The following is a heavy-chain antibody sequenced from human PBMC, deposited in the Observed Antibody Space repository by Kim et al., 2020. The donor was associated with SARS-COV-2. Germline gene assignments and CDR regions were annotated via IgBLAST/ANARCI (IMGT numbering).Heavy chain of an antibody. V-gene: IGHV1-18*04. CDR2: ISAYNGNT. D-gene: IGHD3-22*01. CDR3: ARDEGYYDSSGYPDPFYYYGMDV. J-gene: IGHJ6*02. Sequence: ASVKVSCKASGYTFTSYGISWVRQAPGQGLEWMGWISAYNGNTNYAQKLQGRVTMTTDTSTSTAYMELRSLRSDDTAVYYCARDEGYYDSSGYPDPFYYYGMDVWGQGTTVTVSS. CDR1: GYTFTSYG.